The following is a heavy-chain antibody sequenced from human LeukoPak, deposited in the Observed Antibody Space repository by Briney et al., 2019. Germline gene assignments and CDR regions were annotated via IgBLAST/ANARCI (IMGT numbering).Heavy chain of an antibody. J-gene: IGHJ4*02. Sequence: SETLSLTCAVSGGSISSGGYSWSWIRQPPGKGLEWIGYIYHSGSTYYNPSLKSRVTISVDRSKNQFSLKLSSVTAADTAVYYCARELLFGAYYFGYWGQGTLVTVSS. CDR2: IYHSGST. V-gene: IGHV4-30-2*01. CDR3: ARELLFGAYYFGY. CDR1: GGSISSGGYS. D-gene: IGHD3-10*01.